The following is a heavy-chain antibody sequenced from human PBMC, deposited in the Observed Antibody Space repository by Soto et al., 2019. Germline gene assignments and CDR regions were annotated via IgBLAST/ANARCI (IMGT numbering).Heavy chain of an antibody. CDR1: GFTLDDYA. D-gene: IGHD1-7*01. J-gene: IGHJ6*02. CDR3: AKDAGTGTTNYSYGMDV. Sequence: PGGSLRLSCAASGFTLDDYAMHWVRQAPGKGLEWVSGISWNSGSIGYADSVKGRFTISRDNAKNSLYLQMNSLRAEETALYYCAKDAGTGTTNYSYGMDVWGQGTTVTVSS. CDR2: ISWNSGSI. V-gene: IGHV3-9*01.